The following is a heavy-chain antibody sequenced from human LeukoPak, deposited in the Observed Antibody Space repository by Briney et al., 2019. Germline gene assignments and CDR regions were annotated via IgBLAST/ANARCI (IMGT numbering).Heavy chain of an antibody. V-gene: IGHV3-30*02. Sequence: SGGSLRLSCSASGFIFTSYWMTWVRQAPGKGLEWVAFIRYDGSNTYYADSVKGRFTISRDNSKNTLYLQMNSLRGEDTAVYYCAKVHPGWDSSGYWGFPQVPPFDYWGQGTLVTVSS. J-gene: IGHJ4*02. CDR2: IRYDGSNT. CDR1: GFIFTSYW. D-gene: IGHD3-22*01. CDR3: AKVHPGWDSSGYWGFPQVPPFDY.